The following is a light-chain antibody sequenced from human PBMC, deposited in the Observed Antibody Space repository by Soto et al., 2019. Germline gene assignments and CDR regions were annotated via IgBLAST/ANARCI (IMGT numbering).Light chain of an antibody. CDR3: QQRSSWPPT. Sequence: DFVMTQSPLSLPVTPGEPASISCRSSQSLLHSNGYNYLDWYLQKPGQSPQLLIYLGSNRASGVPHRFSGSGSGTDFTLTISSLEPEDFAVYYCQQRSSWPPTFGQGTRLEIK. CDR1: QSLLHSNGYNY. CDR2: LGS. J-gene: IGKJ5*01. V-gene: IGKV2-28*01.